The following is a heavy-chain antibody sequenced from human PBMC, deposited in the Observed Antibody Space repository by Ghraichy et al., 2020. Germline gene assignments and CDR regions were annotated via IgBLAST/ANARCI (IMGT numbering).Heavy chain of an antibody. V-gene: IGHV4-59*01. Sequence: SETLSLTCTVSGGSISSYYWSWIRQPPGKGLEWIGYIYYSGSTNYNPSLKSRVTISVDTSKNQFSLKLSSVTAADTAVYYCAREERIAVAGTAHYYYYGMDVWGQGTTVTVSS. CDR1: GGSISSYY. J-gene: IGHJ6*02. D-gene: IGHD6-19*01. CDR3: AREERIAVAGTAHYYYYGMDV. CDR2: IYYSGST.